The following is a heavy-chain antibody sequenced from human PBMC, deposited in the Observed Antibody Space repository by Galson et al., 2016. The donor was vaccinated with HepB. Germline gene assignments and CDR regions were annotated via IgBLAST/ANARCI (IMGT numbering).Heavy chain of an antibody. Sequence: SLRLSCAAWKITMSKYWVSWVRQAPGEGVEWVANIKQAESETYYVDSVKGRFVISRDNDKNSVYLEMNNVRAEDTAVYYCARVCRDCGDSGYRPFDSWGQGTLVTVAA. CDR3: ARVCRDCGDSGYRPFDS. J-gene: IGHJ4*02. V-gene: IGHV3-7*01. CDR2: IKQAESET. CDR1: KITMSKYW. D-gene: IGHD2-21*01.